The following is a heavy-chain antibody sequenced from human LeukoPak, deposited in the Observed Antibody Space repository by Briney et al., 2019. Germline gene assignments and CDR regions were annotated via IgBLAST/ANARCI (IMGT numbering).Heavy chain of an antibody. D-gene: IGHD6-19*01. Sequence: PSETLSLTCAVYGESLNSYYWSWVRQPPGEGLEWIGEIYESGTTEYNPSLKSRVTISVDTSKNQFSLKLSSVTAADTAVFYCARHSSGWLFDYWGQGTLVTVSS. V-gene: IGHV4-34*01. CDR2: IYESGTT. CDR1: GESLNSYY. CDR3: ARHSSGWLFDY. J-gene: IGHJ4*02.